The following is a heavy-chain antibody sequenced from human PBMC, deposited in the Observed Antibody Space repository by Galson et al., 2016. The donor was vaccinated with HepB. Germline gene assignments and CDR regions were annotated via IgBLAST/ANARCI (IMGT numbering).Heavy chain of an antibody. Sequence: SLRLSCAASGFTFSNYAMSWVRQAPGKGLEWVSSINDRGDSTYYADSVKGRFTISRDSSKNTLYLQMNSLRAEDTAVYYCAKDYPRPPWWWGQGTLVTVSS. D-gene: IGHD2-15*01. CDR2: INDRGDST. V-gene: IGHV3-23*01. CDR3: AKDYPRPPWW. CDR1: GFTFSNYA. J-gene: IGHJ4*02.